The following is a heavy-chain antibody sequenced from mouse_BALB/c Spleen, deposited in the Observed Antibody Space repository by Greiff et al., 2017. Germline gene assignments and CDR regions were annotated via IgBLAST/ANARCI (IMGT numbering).Heavy chain of an antibody. Sequence: VHVKQSGPELVKPGASVKISCKASGYSFTGYFMNWVMQSHGKSLEWIGRINPYNGDTFYNQKFKGKATLTVDKSSSTAHMELRSLASEDSAVYYCARGNYYAMDYWGQGTSVTVSS. V-gene: IGHV1-20*02. CDR1: GYSFTGYF. CDR3: ARGNYYAMDY. CDR2: INPYNGDT. J-gene: IGHJ4*01.